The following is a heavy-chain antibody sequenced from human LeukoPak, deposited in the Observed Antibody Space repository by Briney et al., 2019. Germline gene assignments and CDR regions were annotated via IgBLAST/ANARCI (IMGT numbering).Heavy chain of an antibody. Sequence: GGSLRLSCAASGFTFSAYAMTWVRQAPGKGLVWVSRINSDGSSTSYADFVKGRFTISRDNAKNTMYLQMNSLRAEDTAVYYCARVGGKADTTFEGYWGQGTLVTVSS. CDR1: GFTFSAYA. J-gene: IGHJ4*02. CDR3: ARVGGKADTTFEGY. D-gene: IGHD2/OR15-2a*01. CDR2: INSDGSST. V-gene: IGHV3-74*01.